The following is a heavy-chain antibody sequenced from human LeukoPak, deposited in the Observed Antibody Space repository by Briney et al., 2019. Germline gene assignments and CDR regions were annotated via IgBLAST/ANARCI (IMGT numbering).Heavy chain of an antibody. Sequence: GASLKDAFKASGYTFTGYHMHSVRQAPAQAREWMGWLNSRSGGTNYEQKVQGRVTMSRDKYISTAYMELSRLRSDDTVVYYCARDHYDSSGYLFDYWGQRTLVTVSS. J-gene: IGHJ4*02. CDR2: LNSRSGGT. CDR1: GYTFTGYH. D-gene: IGHD3-22*01. CDR3: ARDHYDSSGYLFDY. V-gene: IGHV1-2*02.